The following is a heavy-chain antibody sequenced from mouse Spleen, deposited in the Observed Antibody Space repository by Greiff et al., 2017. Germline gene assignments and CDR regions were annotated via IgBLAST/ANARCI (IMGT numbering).Heavy chain of an antibody. CDR2: IDPSDSYT. CDR1: GYTFTSYW. V-gene: IGHV1-50*01. J-gene: IGHJ2*01. Sequence: QVQLQQPGAELMKPGASVKLSCKASGYTFTSYWMQWVKQRPGQGLEWIGEIDPSDSYTNYNQKFKGKATLTVDTSSSTAYMQLSSLTSEDSAVYYCASSTVVAVDYWGQGTTLTVSS. D-gene: IGHD1-1*01. CDR3: ASSTVVAVDY.